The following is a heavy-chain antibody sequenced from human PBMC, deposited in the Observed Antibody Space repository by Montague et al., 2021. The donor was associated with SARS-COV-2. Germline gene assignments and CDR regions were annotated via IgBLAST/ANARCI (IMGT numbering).Heavy chain of an antibody. CDR3: ARSTWHRPSFDS. CDR2: TYAGCST. J-gene: IGHJ5*01. CDR1: SPGTGSWNS. V-gene: IGHV4-61*08. D-gene: IGHD2/OR15-2a*01. Sequence: SETLSLTCPVPSPGTGSWNSGADRKSTRQNPRHGSNTYAGCSTKKKTSLGSRVTISLDTSRNQFSLRLISVTPADTAVYYCARSTWHRPSFDSWGQGALVTVSS.